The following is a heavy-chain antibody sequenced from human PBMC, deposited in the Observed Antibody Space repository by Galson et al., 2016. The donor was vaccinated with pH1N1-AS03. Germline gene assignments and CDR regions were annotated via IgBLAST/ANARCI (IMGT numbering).Heavy chain of an antibody. J-gene: IGHJ4*02. Sequence: SLRLSCAGSRFTFSTHGMTWVRQAPGKGLEWVSSISAGGRDKYYADAVKGRFSISRDNSKDTLDLVMNSLRAEDTAVYYCTEARIDYGDYISGHWGQGTLVTVSS. CDR2: ISAGGRDK. CDR1: RFTFSTHG. D-gene: IGHD4-17*01. CDR3: TEARIDYGDYISGH. V-gene: IGHV3-23*01.